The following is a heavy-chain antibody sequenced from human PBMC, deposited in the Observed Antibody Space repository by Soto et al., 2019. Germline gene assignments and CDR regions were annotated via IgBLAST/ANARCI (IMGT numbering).Heavy chain of an antibody. D-gene: IGHD5-18*01. Sequence: PSETLSLTCTVSGASINSAEYYWGWIRQPPGKGLEWIGNIYYTGNTYYNPSLRSRVTISTDTSKNQFSLKLSSVTAADTAVYFCARSPPGTAMVSVAYWGQGTLVTVSS. J-gene: IGHJ4*02. CDR3: ARSPPGTAMVSVAY. V-gene: IGHV4-39*01. CDR1: GASINSAEYY. CDR2: IYYTGNT.